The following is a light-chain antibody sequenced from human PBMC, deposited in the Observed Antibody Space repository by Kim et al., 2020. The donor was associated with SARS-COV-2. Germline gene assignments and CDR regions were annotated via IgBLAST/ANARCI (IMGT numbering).Light chain of an antibody. J-gene: IGKJ1*01. CDR1: QGISSY. V-gene: IGKV1-9*01. CDR3: QQLNSYPRT. CDR2: AAS. Sequence: ASVGAVVTITCRASQGISSYLAWYQQKPGKAPKLLIYAASTLQSGVPSRFSGSGSGTDFTLAISSLQPEDIATYYCQQLNSYPRTFGQGTKVDIK.